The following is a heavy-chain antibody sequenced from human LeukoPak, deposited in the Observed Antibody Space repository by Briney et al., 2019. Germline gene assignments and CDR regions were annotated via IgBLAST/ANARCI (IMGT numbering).Heavy chain of an antibody. CDR1: GFTLSSYS. D-gene: IGHD2-21*02. CDR2: ISSSSSYI. Sequence: GGSLRLSCAASGFTLSSYSMNWVRQAPGKGLEWVSSISSSSSYIYYADSVKGRFTISRDNAKNSLYLQMNSLRAEDTAVYYCARPPYCGGDCYSLVDYWGQGTLVTVSS. CDR3: ARPPYCGGDCYSLVDY. V-gene: IGHV3-21*01. J-gene: IGHJ4*02.